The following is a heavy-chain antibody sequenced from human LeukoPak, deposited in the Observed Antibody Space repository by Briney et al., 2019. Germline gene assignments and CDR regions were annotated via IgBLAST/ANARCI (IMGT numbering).Heavy chain of an antibody. Sequence: GGSLRLSCAASGFTFSSCGMHWVRQAPGKGLEWVAVIWYDGSNKYYADSVKGRFTISRDNSKNTLYLQMNSLRAEDTAVYYCARQVITMVRGADHAYDYWGQGTLVTVSS. CDR3: ARQVITMVRGADHAYDY. CDR1: GFTFSSCG. J-gene: IGHJ4*02. CDR2: IWYDGSNK. D-gene: IGHD3-10*01. V-gene: IGHV3-33*01.